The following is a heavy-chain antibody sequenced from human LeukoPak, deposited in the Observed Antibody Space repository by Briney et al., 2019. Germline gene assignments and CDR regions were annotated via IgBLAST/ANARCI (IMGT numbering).Heavy chain of an antibody. J-gene: IGHJ4*02. D-gene: IGHD4-17*01. CDR1: GFTFSSYA. CDR3: AKDRGALTTVTTDTYFDY. V-gene: IGHV3-23*01. Sequence: PGGSLRLSCAASGFTFSSYAMSWVRQAPGKGLEWVSAISGSGGRTYYADSVKGRFTISRDNSKNTLYLQMDSLRAEDTAVYYCAKDRGALTTVTTDTYFDYWGQGTPVTVSS. CDR2: ISGSGGRT.